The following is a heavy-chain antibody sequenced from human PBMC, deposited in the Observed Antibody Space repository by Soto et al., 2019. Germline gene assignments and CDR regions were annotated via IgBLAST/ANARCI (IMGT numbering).Heavy chain of an antibody. Sequence: PGGSLRLSCAASGFTFSSYSMNWVRQAPGKGLEWVSSISSSSSYIYYADSVKGRFTISRDNAKNSLYLQMNSLRAEDTAVYYCAREGPRMHDDFWSGYYSYWGQGTLVTVSS. D-gene: IGHD3-3*01. V-gene: IGHV3-21*01. CDR2: ISSSSSYI. J-gene: IGHJ4*02. CDR1: GFTFSSYS. CDR3: AREGPRMHDDFWSGYYSY.